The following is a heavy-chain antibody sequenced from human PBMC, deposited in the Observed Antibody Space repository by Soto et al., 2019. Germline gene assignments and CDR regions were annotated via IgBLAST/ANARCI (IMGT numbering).Heavy chain of an antibody. D-gene: IGHD3-3*01. CDR1: GGSISSGGYY. Sequence: PSETLSLTCTVSGGSISSGGYYWSWIRQHPGKGLEWIGYIYYSGSTYYNPSLKSRVTISVDTSKNQFSLKLSSVTAADTAVYYCARVPRNYDFWSGYYGNRFDPWGQGTLVTVSS. J-gene: IGHJ5*02. CDR2: IYYSGST. V-gene: IGHV4-31*03. CDR3: ARVPRNYDFWSGYYGNRFDP.